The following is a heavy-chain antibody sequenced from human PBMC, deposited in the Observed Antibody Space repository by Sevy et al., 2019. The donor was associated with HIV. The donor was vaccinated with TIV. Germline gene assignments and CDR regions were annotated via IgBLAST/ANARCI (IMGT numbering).Heavy chain of an antibody. Sequence: GGSLRLSCTTSGFTFTSYAMNWVRQAPGKGLEWVSTIFRNFRGVDVTYDADSVKGRFTISRDSSRNTLYLQMNSLRPEDTAVYYCARAPGAVIAAGPYDLDYWGQGTLVTVSS. CDR2: IFRNFRGVDVT. CDR1: GFTFTSYA. V-gene: IGHV3-23*01. J-gene: IGHJ4*02. D-gene: IGHD6-13*01. CDR3: ARAPGAVIAAGPYDLDY.